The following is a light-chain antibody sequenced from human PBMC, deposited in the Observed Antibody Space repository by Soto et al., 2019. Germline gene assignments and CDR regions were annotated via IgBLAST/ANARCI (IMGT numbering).Light chain of an antibody. V-gene: IGKV1-27*01. CDR3: QKYYTAPET. Sequence: DIQMTQSPSSLSASVGDRVTITCRASQGIGNYLAWYQQKPGKVPKNLIYDASTLQSGVPARFSGSGSGTYFTLTISSRQTEDVATNYCQKYYTAPETFGQGTKVEIK. CDR1: QGIGNY. CDR2: DAS. J-gene: IGKJ1*01.